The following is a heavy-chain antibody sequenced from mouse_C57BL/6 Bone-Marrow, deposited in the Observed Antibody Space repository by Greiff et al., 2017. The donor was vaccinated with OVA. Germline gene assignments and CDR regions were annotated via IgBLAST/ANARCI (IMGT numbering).Heavy chain of an antibody. J-gene: IGHJ1*03. CDR2: IDPSDSYT. CDR1: GYTFTSYW. Sequence: QVQLQQPGAELVKPGASVKLSCKASGYTFTSYWMQWVKQRPGQGLEWIGEIDPSDSYTNYNQKFKGKATLTVDTSSSTAYMQLSSLTSEDSAVYYCERALITTVVAKNFDVWGTGTTVTVSS. CDR3: ERALITTVVAKNFDV. D-gene: IGHD1-1*01. V-gene: IGHV1-50*01.